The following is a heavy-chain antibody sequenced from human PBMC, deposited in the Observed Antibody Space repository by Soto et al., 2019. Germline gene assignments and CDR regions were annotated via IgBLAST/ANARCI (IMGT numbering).Heavy chain of an antibody. Sequence: GGSLRLSCAASGFTFSSYSMNWVRQAPGKGLEWVSSISSSSSYIYYADSVKGRFTISRDNAKNSLYLQMNSLRAEDTAVYYCARDGEQWLVDLYYYYGMDVWGQGTTVTVSS. D-gene: IGHD6-19*01. CDR1: GFTFSSYS. CDR3: ARDGEQWLVDLYYYYGMDV. J-gene: IGHJ6*02. CDR2: ISSSSSYI. V-gene: IGHV3-21*01.